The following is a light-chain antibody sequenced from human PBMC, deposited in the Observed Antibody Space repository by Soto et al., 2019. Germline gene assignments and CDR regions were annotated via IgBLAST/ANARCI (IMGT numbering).Light chain of an antibody. J-gene: IGKJ1*01. CDR2: GAS. CDR1: QSVSSSY. Sequence: ETVLTQSPGTLSLSPGERATLSCRASQSVSSSYLAWYQQKPGQAPRLLISGASSRATGIPDRFSGSGSGTDFTLTISRLEPEDFAVYFCQHYGSSLWPFGQGTKVAIK. CDR3: QHYGSSLWP. V-gene: IGKV3-20*01.